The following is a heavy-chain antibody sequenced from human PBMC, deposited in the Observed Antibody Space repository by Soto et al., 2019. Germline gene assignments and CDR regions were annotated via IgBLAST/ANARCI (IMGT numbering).Heavy chain of an antibody. V-gene: IGHV1-69*02. D-gene: IGHD2-8*02. CDR3: ARRGWGIIGAFDI. J-gene: IGHJ3*02. CDR2: IIPILGIA. CDR1: GGTFSSYT. Sequence: QVQLVQSGAEVKKPGSSVKVSCKASGGTFSSYTISWVRQAPGQGLEWKGRIIPILGIANYAQKFQGRVTITADKSTSTAYMELSSLRSEDTAVYYCARRGWGIIGAFDIWGQGTMVTVSS.